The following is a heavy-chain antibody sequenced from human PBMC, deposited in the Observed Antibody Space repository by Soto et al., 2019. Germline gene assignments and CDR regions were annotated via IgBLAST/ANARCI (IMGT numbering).Heavy chain of an antibody. CDR2: INHSGST. D-gene: IGHD3-9*01. CDR1: GGSFSGYY. Sequence: QVQLQQWGAGLLKPSETLSLTYAVYGGSFSGYYWSWIRQPPGKGLEWIGEINHSGSTNYNPSLKSRVTISVDTSKNQFSLKLSSVTAADTAVYYCARWPTYYDILTGYYSYFDYWGQGTLVTVSS. V-gene: IGHV4-34*01. J-gene: IGHJ4*02. CDR3: ARWPTYYDILTGYYSYFDY.